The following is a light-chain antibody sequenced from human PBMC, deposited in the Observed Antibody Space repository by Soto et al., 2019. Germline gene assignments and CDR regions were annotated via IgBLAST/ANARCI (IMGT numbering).Light chain of an antibody. CDR1: QSVSSY. V-gene: IGKV3-11*01. J-gene: IGKJ2*01. CDR3: LQRSTWYT. Sequence: EIVLTQSPATLSLSPGERATLSCRASQSVSSYLAWYQQKPGQAPRLVIYDVSSRATGVPPRFSGSVSGTDFTLTISSLEPEDFAFYYCLQRSTWYTLGQGTKLEIK. CDR2: DVS.